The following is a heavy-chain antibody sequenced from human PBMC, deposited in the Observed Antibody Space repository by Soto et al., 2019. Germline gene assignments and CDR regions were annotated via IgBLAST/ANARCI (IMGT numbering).Heavy chain of an antibody. CDR1: GGSISSSSYY. V-gene: IGHV4-39*07. CDR3: ARALYSSSSLYYFDY. Sequence: SETLSLTCTVSGGSISSSSYYWGCIRQPPGKGLEWIGSIYYSGSTYYNPSLKSRVTISVDTSKNQFSLKLSSVTAADTAVYYCARALYSSSSLYYFDYWGQGTLVTVSS. D-gene: IGHD6-6*01. J-gene: IGHJ4*02. CDR2: IYYSGST.